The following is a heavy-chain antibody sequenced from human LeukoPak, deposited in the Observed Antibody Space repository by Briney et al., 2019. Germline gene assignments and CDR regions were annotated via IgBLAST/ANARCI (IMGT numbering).Heavy chain of an antibody. CDR1: GFNFSTYG. V-gene: IGHV3-33*01. J-gene: IGHJ4*02. CDR2: IWYDGSIK. D-gene: IGHD6-13*01. Sequence: TGESLRLSCAASGFNFSTYGMHWVRQAPGKGLEWVAVIWYDGSIKNYADSVEGRFTISRDNSKNTVYLQMDSLRAEDTALYYCARGQQLVKTDWGQGTLVTVSS. CDR3: ARGQQLVKTD.